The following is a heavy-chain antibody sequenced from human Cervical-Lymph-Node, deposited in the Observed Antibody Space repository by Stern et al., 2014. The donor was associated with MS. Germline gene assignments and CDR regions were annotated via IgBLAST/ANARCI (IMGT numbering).Heavy chain of an antibody. CDR2: IRADNGNT. CDR1: GYPFTSYG. D-gene: IGHD2-15*01. CDR3: ARGLLGSENAFDI. Sequence: VQLVESGAEVKKPGASVKVSCKASGYPFTSYGISWVRQAPGQGLEWMGWIRADNGNTNYAQKLKGRVTMTTDTTKSTAYVELRGLRSTDTDVYYCARGLLGSENAFDIWGQGTMVTVSS. V-gene: IGHV1-18*01. J-gene: IGHJ3*02.